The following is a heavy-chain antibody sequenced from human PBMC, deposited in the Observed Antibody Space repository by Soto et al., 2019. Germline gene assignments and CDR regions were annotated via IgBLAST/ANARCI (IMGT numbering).Heavy chain of an antibody. CDR3: ARDHGDLGAFDI. CDR2: IRNRADSYTT. V-gene: IGHV3-72*01. J-gene: IGHJ3*02. CDR1: GFTFSDHY. Sequence: PGGSLRLSCAASGFTFSDHYMDWVRQAPGEGLEWVGRIRNRADSYTTEYAASVKGRFTISRDDSKNSLYLQMNSLKTADTAVYYCARDHGDLGAFDIWGQGTLVTVSS. D-gene: IGHD4-17*01.